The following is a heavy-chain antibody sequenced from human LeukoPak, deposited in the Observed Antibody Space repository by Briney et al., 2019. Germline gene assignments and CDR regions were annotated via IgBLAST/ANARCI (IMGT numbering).Heavy chain of an antibody. V-gene: IGHV3-21*04. CDR3: ARNYDSAARYYYYGMDV. J-gene: IGHJ6*02. CDR2: IGISSNKI. CDR1: GFTLRSYT. Sequence: PGGSLRLSCAASGFTLRSYTMNWDRQAPGKGLEWVSSIGISSNKIYYADSVKGRFIISRDNAKNSVYLQMNSLRAEDTAVYYCARNYDSAARYYYYGMDVWGQGTTVTVSS. D-gene: IGHD3-22*01.